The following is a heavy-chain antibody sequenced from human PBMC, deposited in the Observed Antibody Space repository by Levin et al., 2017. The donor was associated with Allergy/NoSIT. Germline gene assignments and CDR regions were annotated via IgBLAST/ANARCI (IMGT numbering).Heavy chain of an antibody. D-gene: IGHD3-9*01. CDR2: IYPGDSDT. V-gene: IGHV5-51*01. J-gene: IGHJ6*03. Sequence: GESLKISCKGSGYSFTSYWIGWVRQMPGKGLEWMGIIYPGDSDTRYSPSFQGQVTISADKSISTAYLQWSSLKASDTAMYYCARQTSGGDILTGYYYYYMDVWGKGTTVTVSS. CDR1: GYSFTSYW. CDR3: ARQTSGGDILTGYYYYYMDV.